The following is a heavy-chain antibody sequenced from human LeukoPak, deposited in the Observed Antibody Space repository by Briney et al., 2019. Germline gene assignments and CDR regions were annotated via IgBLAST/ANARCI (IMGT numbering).Heavy chain of an antibody. CDR3: AREPYSSSSDH. V-gene: IGHV1-18*01. D-gene: IGHD6-6*01. CDR1: GYTFTSYG. CDR2: ISPYNGNT. J-gene: IGHJ4*02. Sequence: GASVKVSCKASGYTFTSYGITWVRPAPGQGLEWMGWISPYNGNTNYAQKLQGRVTMTTDTSTSTAYMELRSLRSDDTAVYYCAREPYSSSSDHWGQGTLVTVSS.